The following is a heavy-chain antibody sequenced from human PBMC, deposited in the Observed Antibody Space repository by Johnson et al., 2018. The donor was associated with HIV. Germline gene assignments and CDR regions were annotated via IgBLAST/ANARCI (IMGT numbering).Heavy chain of an antibody. Sequence: VQLVESGGGVVRPGGSLRLSCAASGFTFDDYGMSWVRQAPGKGLEWVSGINWNGGSTGYADSVKGRFNISRDNAKNSLFLQMNSLRAEDTALYYRARRGWELWTTQNAFDIWGQGTMVTVSS. CDR3: ARRGWELWTTQNAFDI. V-gene: IGHV3-20*04. J-gene: IGHJ3*02. D-gene: IGHD1-26*01. CDR1: GFTFDDYG. CDR2: INWNGGST.